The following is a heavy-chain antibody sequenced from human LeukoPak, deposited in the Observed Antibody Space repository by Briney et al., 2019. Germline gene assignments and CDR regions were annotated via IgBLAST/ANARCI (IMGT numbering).Heavy chain of an antibody. CDR1: GYTLTSYG. D-gene: IGHD3-10*01. V-gene: IGHV1-18*01. CDR3: ARNGRNTYGSGSYYNLFYFDY. J-gene: IGHJ4*02. Sequence: ASVKVSCKASGYTLTSYGISWVRQAPGQGLEWMGWISAYNGNTNYAQKLQGRVTITTDESTSTAYMELSSLRSEDTAVYYCARNGRNTYGSGSYYNLFYFDYWGQGTLVTVSS. CDR2: ISAYNGNT.